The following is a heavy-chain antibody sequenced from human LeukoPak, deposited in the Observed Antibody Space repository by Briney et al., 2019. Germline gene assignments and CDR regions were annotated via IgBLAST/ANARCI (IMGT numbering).Heavy chain of an antibody. CDR2: ITGSGGST. J-gene: IGHJ4*02. V-gene: IGHV3-23*01. CDR3: AKDRGRYYDSGGYYWGYYFDS. Sequence: GGSLRLSCAASGFTFSNYAVNWVRQAPGKGLEWVSTITGSGGSTLYADSVKGRFTISRDNSMDTLYLQMSSLRAEDTAVYYCAKDRGRYYDSGGYYWGYYFDSWGQGILVTVST. CDR1: GFTFSNYA. D-gene: IGHD3-22*01.